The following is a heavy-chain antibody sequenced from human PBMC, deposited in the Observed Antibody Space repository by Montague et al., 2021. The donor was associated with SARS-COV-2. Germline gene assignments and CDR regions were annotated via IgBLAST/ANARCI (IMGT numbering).Heavy chain of an antibody. Sequence: SETLSLTCTVSGDSINTYYWNWIRQSPGKGLEWLESIFYTGSTNYDPSLKSRVTISLDTSKNQFFLKVTSVTAADTAVYYCARQAAGSYFYYGVDVWGQGTTVTVSS. V-gene: IGHV4-59*12. D-gene: IGHD6-13*01. CDR2: IFYTGST. CDR1: GDSINTYY. CDR3: ARQAAGSYFYYGVDV. J-gene: IGHJ6*02.